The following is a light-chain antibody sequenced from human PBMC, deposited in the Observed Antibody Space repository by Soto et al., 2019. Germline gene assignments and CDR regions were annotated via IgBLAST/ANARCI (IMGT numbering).Light chain of an antibody. CDR3: QQYYSYPLT. Sequence: AIRMTQSPSSLSASTGDRVTITCRASQGISSYLAWYQQKPGKAPKLLIYAASTLQSGVPSRFSGSGSGTDFTLTISCLHSEDFATYYWQQYYSYPLTFGGGTKVEIK. V-gene: IGKV1-8*01. CDR2: AAS. J-gene: IGKJ4*01. CDR1: QGISSY.